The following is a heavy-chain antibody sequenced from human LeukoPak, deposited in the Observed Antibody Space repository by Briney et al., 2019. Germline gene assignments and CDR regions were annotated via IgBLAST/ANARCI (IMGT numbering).Heavy chain of an antibody. CDR2: INSNSGDT. D-gene: IGHD1-1*01. V-gene: IGHV1-2*02. CDR3: ARYSLRSNWLFDY. CDR1: RYTFTDYA. Sequence: ASVKVSCKASRYTFTDYAMNWVRQAPGQGLEWMGWINSNSGDTGYAQNFQGRVTMTRDTSISTLYLDLSSLRSDDTAVYYCARYSLRSNWLFDYWGQGTLVTVSS. J-gene: IGHJ4*02.